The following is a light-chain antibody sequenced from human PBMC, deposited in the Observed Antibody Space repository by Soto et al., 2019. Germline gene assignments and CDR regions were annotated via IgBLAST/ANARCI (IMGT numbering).Light chain of an antibody. CDR3: QQYNNWPPYT. V-gene: IGKV3-15*01. Sequence: EIVMTQSPVTLSVSPGERATHSCRASQRVSSNVAWYQQKPGQAPRLLIYGASTRATGIPARFSGSGSETEFTLTISSLQSEDFAVYYCQQYNNWPPYTFGQGTKVDIK. J-gene: IGKJ2*01. CDR1: QRVSSN. CDR2: GAS.